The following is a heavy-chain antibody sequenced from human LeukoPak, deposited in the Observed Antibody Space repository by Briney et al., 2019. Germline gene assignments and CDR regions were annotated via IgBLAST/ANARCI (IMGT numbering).Heavy chain of an antibody. Sequence: GGSLRLSCAASAFTFSDAWMAWVRQAPGKGLEWVGRIKSKADGGTTDYAAPVRGRFTISRDDSKNTLYLQMDSLKTEDTAVYYCTTGFYYHSSGYHYSREDFWGQGTLVSVPS. J-gene: IGHJ4*02. CDR2: IKSKADGGTT. D-gene: IGHD3-22*01. CDR1: AFTFSDAW. V-gene: IGHV3-15*01. CDR3: TTGFYYHSSGYHYSREDF.